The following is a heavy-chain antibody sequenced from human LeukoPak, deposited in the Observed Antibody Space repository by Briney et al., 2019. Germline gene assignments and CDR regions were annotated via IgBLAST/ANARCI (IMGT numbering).Heavy chain of an antibody. CDR3: ARYRCKTTSGCEDTDAFDT. Sequence: PWASVKVSCKTSGYTFTANYMQWVRQAPGQGLEWMGWLNPNSGATKYAQKFQGRVTMTRDTSINTAYMELSRLTSDDTAVYYCARYRCKTTSGCEDTDAFDTWGQGTMAAISS. CDR1: GYTFTANY. CDR2: LNPNSGAT. J-gene: IGHJ3*02. D-gene: IGHD2/OR15-2a*01. V-gene: IGHV1-2*02.